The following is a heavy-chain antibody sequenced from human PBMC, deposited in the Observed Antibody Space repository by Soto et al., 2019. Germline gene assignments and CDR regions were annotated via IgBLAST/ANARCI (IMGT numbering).Heavy chain of an antibody. CDR3: AKISAGYYDSSAYYYLGDY. D-gene: IGHD3-22*01. CDR1: GFTFSSYG. J-gene: IGHJ4*02. Sequence: QLVESGGGVVQPGRSLRLSCAASGFTFSSYGMHWVRQAPGKGLEWVAVISYDGSNKYYTDSVKGRFTISRDNSKNTLYLEMNGLRAEDTALYYCAKISAGYYDSSAYYYLGDYWGQGTLVTVSS. CDR2: ISYDGSNK. V-gene: IGHV3-30*18.